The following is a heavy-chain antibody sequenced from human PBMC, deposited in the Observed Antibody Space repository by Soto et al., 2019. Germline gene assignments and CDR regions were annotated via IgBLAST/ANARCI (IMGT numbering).Heavy chain of an antibody. V-gene: IGHV1-3*01. CDR3: ARASGGRAYAVDAFDI. Sequence: ASVKVSCKASGYTFTSYAMHWVRQAPGQRLEWMGWINAGNGNTKYSQKFQGRVTITRDTSASTAYMELSSLRSEDTAVYYCARASGGRAYAVDAFDIWGQGTMVTVSS. CDR2: INAGNGNT. CDR1: GYTFTSYA. J-gene: IGHJ3*02. D-gene: IGHD1-26*01.